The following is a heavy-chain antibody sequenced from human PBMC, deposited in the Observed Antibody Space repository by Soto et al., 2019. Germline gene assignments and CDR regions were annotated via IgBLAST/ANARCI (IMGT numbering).Heavy chain of an antibody. CDR3: AREGYDTSGYYYFFV. CDR2: IYYSGNT. V-gene: IGHV4-59*01. CDR1: GGSISNYY. J-gene: IGHJ4*02. D-gene: IGHD3-22*01. Sequence: QVQLQESGPGLVKPSETLSLTCSVSGGSISNYYWSWIRQPPGKGLEWIGYIYYSGNTNYNPSLKSRVTISVDTSKNQFSLKLSSVTAADTAVYYRAREGYDTSGYYYFFVWGQGTLVTVSS.